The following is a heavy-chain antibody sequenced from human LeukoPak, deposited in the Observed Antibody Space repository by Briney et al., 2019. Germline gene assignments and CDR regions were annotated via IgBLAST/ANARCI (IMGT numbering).Heavy chain of an antibody. V-gene: IGHV4-59*01. D-gene: IGHD5-24*01. CDR3: ARATIEAGPDV. Sequence: SETLSLTCTVSGGSISSYYWSWIRQPPGKGLEWIGYIYHSGSTNYNPSLKSRVTISVDTSKNQFSLKLSSVTAADTAVYYCARATIEAGPDVWGQGTTVTVSS. J-gene: IGHJ6*02. CDR1: GGSISSYY. CDR2: IYHSGST.